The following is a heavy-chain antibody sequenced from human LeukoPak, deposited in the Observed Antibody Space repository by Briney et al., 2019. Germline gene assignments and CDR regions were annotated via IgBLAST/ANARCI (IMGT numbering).Heavy chain of an antibody. J-gene: IGHJ4*02. CDR2: IYYSGST. D-gene: IGHD3-22*01. V-gene: IGHV4-59*08. CDR3: ARLYYYDSSGYFDY. CDR1: GGSISSYY. Sequence: SETLFLTCTVSGGSISSYYWSWIRQPPGKGLEWIGYIYYSGSTNYNPSLKSRVTISVDTSKNQFSLKLSSVTAADTAVYYCARLYYYDSSGYFDYWGQGTLVTVSS.